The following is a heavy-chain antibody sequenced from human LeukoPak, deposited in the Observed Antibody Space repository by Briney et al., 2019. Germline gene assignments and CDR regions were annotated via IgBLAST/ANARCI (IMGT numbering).Heavy chain of an antibody. V-gene: IGHV3-53*01. CDR1: GFIVSDDY. CDR2: IYRGASGTT. D-gene: IGHD1-26*01. CDR3: ARGTYFYEDSGFYFDS. J-gene: IGHJ4*02. Sequence: GGPLSLACAVSGFIVSDDYMNWVRQAPGKGLEWVSFIYRGASGTTYYTDSVKGRFTISRDKSKNMIYLQMSSLRAEDTAVYYCARGTYFYEDSGFYFDSWGLGTLVTVFS.